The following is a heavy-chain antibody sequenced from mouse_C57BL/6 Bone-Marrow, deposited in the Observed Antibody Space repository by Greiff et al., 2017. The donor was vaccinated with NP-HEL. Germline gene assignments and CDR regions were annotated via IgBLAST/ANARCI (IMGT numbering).Heavy chain of an antibody. D-gene: IGHD3-2*02. V-gene: IGHV3-6*01. Sequence: EVQLVESGPGLVKPSQSLSLTCSVTGYSITSGYYWNWIRQFPGNKLEWMGYISYDGSNNYNPSLKNRISITRDTSKNQFFLKLNSVTTEDTATYYCASLGFFDYWGQGTTLTVSS. CDR1: GYSITSGYY. CDR2: ISYDGSN. J-gene: IGHJ2*01. CDR3: ASLGFFDY.